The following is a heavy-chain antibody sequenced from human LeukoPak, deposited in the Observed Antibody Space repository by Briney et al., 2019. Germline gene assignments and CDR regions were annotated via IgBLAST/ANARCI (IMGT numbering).Heavy chain of an antibody. Sequence: GGSLRLSCVASGFTFSSYSMNWVRQAPGKGLEWVSSISSSSSYIYYADSVKGRFTISRDNAKNSLYLQMNSLRAEDTAVYYCARSYGDYYDSSGYYQQYVDYWGQGTLVTVSS. CDR1: GFTFSSYS. D-gene: IGHD3-22*01. J-gene: IGHJ4*02. V-gene: IGHV3-21*01. CDR2: ISSSSSYI. CDR3: ARSYGDYYDSSGYYQQYVDY.